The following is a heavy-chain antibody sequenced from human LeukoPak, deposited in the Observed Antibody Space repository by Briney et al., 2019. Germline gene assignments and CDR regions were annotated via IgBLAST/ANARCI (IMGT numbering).Heavy chain of an antibody. CDR1: GYTFTSYG. CDR3: ARSTVRFLRETATLY. V-gene: IGHV1-18*01. D-gene: IGHD2/OR15-2a*01. J-gene: IGHJ4*02. Sequence: GASVKVSCKASGYTFTSYGISWVRQAPGQGLEWMGWISAYNGDTYYAQKLQDRVTMTTDTSTSTAYMELRSLRSDDTAVYYCARSTVRFLRETATLYWGQGTLVTVSS. CDR2: ISAYNGDT.